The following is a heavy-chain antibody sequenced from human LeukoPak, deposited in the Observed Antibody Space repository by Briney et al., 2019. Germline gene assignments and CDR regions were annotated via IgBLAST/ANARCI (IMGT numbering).Heavy chain of an antibody. CDR3: ARDQGSGYADY. CDR1: GGSISSGDYY. CDR2: IYYSGST. Sequence: SETLSLTCTVPGGSISSGDYYWSWIRQPPGKGLEWIGYIYYSGSTYYNPSLKSRVTISVDTSKNQFSLKLSSVTAADTAVYYCARDQGSGYADYWGQGTLVTVSS. V-gene: IGHV4-30-4*01. J-gene: IGHJ4*02. D-gene: IGHD5-18*01.